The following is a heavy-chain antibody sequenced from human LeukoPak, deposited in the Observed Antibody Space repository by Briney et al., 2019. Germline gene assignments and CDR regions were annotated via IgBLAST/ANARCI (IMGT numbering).Heavy chain of an antibody. D-gene: IGHD4-17*01. CDR3: AKDRRTDYGDYYAAEYFQH. V-gene: IGHV3-23*01. Sequence: GGSLRLSCAASGFTFSSYAMSWVRQAPGKGLEWVSAISGSGGGTYYADSVKGRFTISRDNFKNTLYLQMNSLRAEDTAVYYCAKDRRTDYGDYYAAEYFQHWGQGTLVTVSS. CDR2: ISGSGGGT. CDR1: GFTFSSYA. J-gene: IGHJ1*01.